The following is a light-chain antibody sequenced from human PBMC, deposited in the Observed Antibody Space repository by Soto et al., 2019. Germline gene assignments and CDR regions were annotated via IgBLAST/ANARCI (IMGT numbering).Light chain of an antibody. V-gene: IGKV3-20*01. CDR2: GAS. CDR3: QQYGSSIKT. Sequence: EIVLTQFPGTLSLSPVERATLSCMASQSVSSNYLAWYQQRPGQPPNLLIFGASNRAPCIPDRFSGSGSGTDFTLTISRLEPEDFAVYYCQQYGSSIKTFGQGTKVDIK. J-gene: IGKJ1*01. CDR1: QSVSSNY.